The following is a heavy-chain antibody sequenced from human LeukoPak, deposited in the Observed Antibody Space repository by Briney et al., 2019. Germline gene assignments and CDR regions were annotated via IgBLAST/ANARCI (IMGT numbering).Heavy chain of an antibody. D-gene: IGHD3-22*01. CDR1: GFTFSNHA. CDR3: ARADYYDTSGYYLYYFDY. Sequence: PGGSLRLSCAASGFTFSNHAMHWVRQAPGKGLEWVAVISYDESNKYYADSVKGRFTISRDNSKNTLYLQMNSLRAEDTAVYYCARADYYDTSGYYLYYFDYWGQGTLVTVSS. J-gene: IGHJ4*02. V-gene: IGHV3-30-3*01. CDR2: ISYDESNK.